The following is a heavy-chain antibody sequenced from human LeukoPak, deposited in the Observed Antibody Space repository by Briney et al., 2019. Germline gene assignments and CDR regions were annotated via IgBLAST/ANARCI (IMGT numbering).Heavy chain of an antibody. J-gene: IGHJ6*02. Sequence: SETLSLTCAVSGYSISSGYYWGWIRQPPGKGLEWIGSIYHSGSTYYNPSLKSRVTISVDTSKNQFSLKLSSVTAADTAVYYCARVRYYDSSGYHYGMDVWGQGTTVTVSS. D-gene: IGHD3-22*01. V-gene: IGHV4-38-2*01. CDR2: IYHSGST. CDR3: ARVRYYDSSGYHYGMDV. CDR1: GYSISSGYY.